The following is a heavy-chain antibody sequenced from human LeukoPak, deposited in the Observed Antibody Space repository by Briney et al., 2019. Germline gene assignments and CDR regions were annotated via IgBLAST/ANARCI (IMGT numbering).Heavy chain of an antibody. J-gene: IGHJ4*02. CDR3: AREETSIVTRPWY. CDR1: GYTFTSYD. CDR2: MNPNSGNT. D-gene: IGHD6-6*01. V-gene: IGHV1-8*03. Sequence: ASVKVSCKASGYTFTSYDINWVRQATGQGLEWMGWMNPNSGNTGYAQKFQGRVTITRNTSISTAYMELSSLRSEDTAVYYCAREETSIVTRPWYWGQGTLVTVSA.